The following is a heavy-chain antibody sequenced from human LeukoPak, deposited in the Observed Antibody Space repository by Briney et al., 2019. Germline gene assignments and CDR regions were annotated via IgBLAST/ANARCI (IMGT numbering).Heavy chain of an antibody. CDR2: IRYDGSNK. V-gene: IGHV3-30*02. J-gene: IGHJ4*02. Sequence: GGSLRLSCAASGFTFSSYGMHWVRQAPGKGLEWVAFIRYDGSNKYYADSVKGRFTISRDNSKNTLYLQMNSLRAEDTAVYYCAKGYFVVGATFFDYWGQGTLVTVSS. CDR1: GFTFSSYG. CDR3: AKGYFVVGATFFDY. D-gene: IGHD1-26*01.